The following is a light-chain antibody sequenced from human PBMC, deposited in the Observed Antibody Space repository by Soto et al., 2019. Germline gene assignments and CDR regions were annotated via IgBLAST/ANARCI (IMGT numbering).Light chain of an antibody. CDR2: AAS. V-gene: IGKV1-39*01. CDR3: QQSDSTSWT. Sequence: DIQMTQSPSSLSASVGARVTITCRASQSISSYLNWYQQKPGKAPKLLIYAASSLQTGVPSRFSDSGSGTDFTLTISSLQAEDFATYYCQQSDSTSWTFGQGTKVEIK. CDR1: QSISSY. J-gene: IGKJ1*01.